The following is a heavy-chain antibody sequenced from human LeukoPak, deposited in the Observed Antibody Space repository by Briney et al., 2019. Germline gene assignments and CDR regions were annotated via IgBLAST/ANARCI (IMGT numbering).Heavy chain of an antibody. CDR2: IYYSGST. D-gene: IGHD3-16*02. Sequence: KPSETLSLTCSVSGGSISSSSYYWGWIRQPPGKGLEWIGSIYYSGSTYYNPSLQSRVTISVNTSKNQFSLKLSSVTDADTAVYYCARPSTDYVWGSYRTGAFDIWGQGTMVTVSS. CDR3: ARPSTDYVWGSYRTGAFDI. J-gene: IGHJ3*02. V-gene: IGHV4-39*01. CDR1: GGSISSSSYY.